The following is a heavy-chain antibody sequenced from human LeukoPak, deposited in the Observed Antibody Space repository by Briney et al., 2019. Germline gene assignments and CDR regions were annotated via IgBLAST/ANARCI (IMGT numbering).Heavy chain of an antibody. CDR2: IYNSEST. V-gene: IGHV4-59*01. CDR3: ARDLYSSSWYYYGMDV. Sequence: PSETLSLTCSVSGGSISTYYWSWVRQPPGKRLEWIGYIYNSESTNYSPSLKSRVTISVDTSKNQLSLKLSSVSAADTAVYYCARDLYSSSWYYYGMDVWGQGTAVTVSS. CDR1: GGSISTYY. D-gene: IGHD6-13*01. J-gene: IGHJ6*02.